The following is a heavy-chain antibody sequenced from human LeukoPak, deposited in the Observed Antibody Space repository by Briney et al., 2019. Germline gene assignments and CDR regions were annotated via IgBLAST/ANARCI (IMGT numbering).Heavy chain of an antibody. Sequence: ASVMISCKASGYTFTGYYIHWVRQAPGQGLEWMGWINSNSGATKYAQKFQGRVTLTRDTSITTAYMELSNLRSDDTAVFYCTRDKSLVYFDYWGQGTLVTVS. J-gene: IGHJ4*02. CDR3: TRDKSLVYFDY. V-gene: IGHV1-2*02. CDR1: GYTFTGYY. CDR2: INSNSGAT. D-gene: IGHD3-16*01.